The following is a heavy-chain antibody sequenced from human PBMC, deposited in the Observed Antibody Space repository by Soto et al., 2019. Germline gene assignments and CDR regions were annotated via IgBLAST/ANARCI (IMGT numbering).Heavy chain of an antibody. CDR1: GYTFTNYY. J-gene: IGHJ4*02. CDR3: ARTSLDYICDY. D-gene: IGHD4-4*01. CDR2: INPSGGST. V-gene: IGHV1-46*01. Sequence: QVQLVQSGAEVKMPGAAVKVSCKASGYTFTNYYIHWVRQAPGQGLEWMGVINPSGGSTTYAQRCQGRVTLTRDTSTSTVYMQLSSLSSGDTAVYYCARTSLDYICDYWGQGTLVTVSS.